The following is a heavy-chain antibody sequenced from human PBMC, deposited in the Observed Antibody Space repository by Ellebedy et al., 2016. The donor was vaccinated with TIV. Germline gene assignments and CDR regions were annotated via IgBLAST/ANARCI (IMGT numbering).Heavy chain of an antibody. CDR3: AKEIPSGYDY. CDR2: ITGRGDST. Sequence: PGGSLRLSCAASGFSFSTYAMTWVRQAPGKGLERVSAITGRGDSTYYADSVKGRFTISRDNSKNTLYLQMNSLRAEDTAVYYCAKEIPSGYDYWGQGTLVTVSS. V-gene: IGHV3-23*01. CDR1: GFSFSTYA. J-gene: IGHJ4*02. D-gene: IGHD5-12*01.